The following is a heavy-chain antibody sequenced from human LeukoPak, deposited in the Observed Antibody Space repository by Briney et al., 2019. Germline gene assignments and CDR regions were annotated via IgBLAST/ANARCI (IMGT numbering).Heavy chain of an antibody. J-gene: IGHJ6*02. V-gene: IGHV1-8*02. CDR1: GGTFSSYA. Sequence: VASVKVSCKASGGTFSSYAISWVRQATGQGLEWMGWMNPNSGNTGYAQKFQGRVTMTRNTSISTAYMELSSLRSEDTAVYYCARAHDYYYDMDVWGQGTTVTVSS. CDR3: ARAHDYYYDMDV. CDR2: MNPNSGNT.